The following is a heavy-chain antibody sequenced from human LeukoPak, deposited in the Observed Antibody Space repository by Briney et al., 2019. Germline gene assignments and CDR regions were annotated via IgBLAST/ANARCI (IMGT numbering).Heavy chain of an antibody. CDR3: ARGYGAGSAELYYYYGMDV. D-gene: IGHD3-10*01. CDR2: SHYSGST. CDR1: GGSISSHY. V-gene: IGHV4-59*11. J-gene: IGHJ6*02. Sequence: SETLSLTCTVSGGSISSHYWSWIRQPPGKGLEWIGSSHYSGSTNYNPTLKSRVTITVDTSKNQFSLKLSSVTAADTAVYYCARGYGAGSAELYYYYGMDVWGQGTTVTVSS.